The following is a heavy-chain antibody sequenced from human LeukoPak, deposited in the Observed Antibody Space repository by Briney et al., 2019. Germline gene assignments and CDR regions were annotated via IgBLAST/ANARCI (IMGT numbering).Heavy chain of an antibody. J-gene: IGHJ3*02. CDR3: TAENFLYAFDI. CDR1: GFTVSSNY. V-gene: IGHV3-53*01. Sequence: GGSLRLSCAASGFTVSSNYMSWVRQAPGKGLEWVSVIYSGGNTYYADSVKGRFTLSRDNSKNTLYLQMNSLKTEDTAVYYCTAENFLYAFDIWGQGTMVTVSS. D-gene: IGHD1-7*01. CDR2: IYSGGNT.